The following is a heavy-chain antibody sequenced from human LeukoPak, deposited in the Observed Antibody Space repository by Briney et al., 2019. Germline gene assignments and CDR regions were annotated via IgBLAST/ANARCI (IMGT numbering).Heavy chain of an antibody. J-gene: IGHJ6*03. D-gene: IGHD3-3*01. CDR2: INPSGGST. CDR3: ARGGDAGRITIFGVVIISHMDV. CDR1: GYTFTSYY. V-gene: IGHV1-46*01. Sequence: ASVKVSCKASGYTFTSYYMHWVRQAPGQGLEWMGIINPSGGSTSYAQKFQGRVTMTRDTSTSTVYMELSSLRSEDTAVYYCARGGDAGRITIFGVVIISHMDVWGKGTTVTVSS.